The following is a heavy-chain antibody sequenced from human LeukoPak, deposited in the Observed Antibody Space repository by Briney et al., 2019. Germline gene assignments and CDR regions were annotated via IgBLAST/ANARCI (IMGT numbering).Heavy chain of an antibody. CDR3: ATALYSSGWYPDY. CDR2: FDPEDGET. CDR1: GYTLTELS. Sequence: GASVKVSCKVSGYTLTELSMHWVRQAPGKGLEWMGGFDPEDGETIYAQKFQGRVTMTEDTTTDTAYMELSSLRSEDTPVYYCATALYSSGWYPDYWGQGTLVTVSS. V-gene: IGHV1-24*01. D-gene: IGHD6-19*01. J-gene: IGHJ4*02.